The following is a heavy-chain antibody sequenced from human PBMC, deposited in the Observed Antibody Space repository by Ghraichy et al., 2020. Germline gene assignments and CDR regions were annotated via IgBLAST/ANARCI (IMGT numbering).Heavy chain of an antibody. CDR3: ARDVLDERGYSGYDIYDY. CDR1: GFTFSSYW. CDR2: IKQDGSEK. Sequence: GGSLRLSCAASGFTFSSYWMSWVRQAPGKGLEWVANIKQDGSEKYYVDSVKGRFTISRDNAKNSLYLQMNSLRAEDTAVYYCARDVLDERGYSGYDIYDYWGQGTLVTVSS. D-gene: IGHD5-12*01. V-gene: IGHV3-7*01. J-gene: IGHJ4*02.